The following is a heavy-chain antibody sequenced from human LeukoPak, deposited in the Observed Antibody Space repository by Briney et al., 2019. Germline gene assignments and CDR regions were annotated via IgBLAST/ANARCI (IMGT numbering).Heavy chain of an antibody. V-gene: IGHV1-2*02. CDR2: IDPNSGVT. D-gene: IGHD5-24*01. CDR3: ARGEEMATIRY. CDR1: GYTFIAHY. Sequence: GASVKVSFEASGYTFIAHYMHWVRQAPGQGLEWMGWIDPNSGVTNYAQKFQGRVTMTRDTSVSTAYMELSSLTSEDTAVYYCARGEEMATIRYWGQGTLVTVSS. J-gene: IGHJ4*02.